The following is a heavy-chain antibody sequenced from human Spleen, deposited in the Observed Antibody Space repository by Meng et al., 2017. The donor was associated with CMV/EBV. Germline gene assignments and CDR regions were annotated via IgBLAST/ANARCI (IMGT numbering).Heavy chain of an antibody. CDR2: VSSNSNYI. D-gene: IGHD3-22*01. CDR3: ASDLKTYYHDASGSSFDY. CDR1: GFTFDNYS. J-gene: IGHJ4*02. V-gene: IGHV3-21*01. Sequence: GESLKISCAASGFTFDNYSMNWVRQAPGKGLEWVSLVSSNSNYIYYADSVKGRFTISRDNAKNLVYLQMNSLRAEDTAVYYCASDLKTYYHDASGSSFDYWGPGTLVTVSS.